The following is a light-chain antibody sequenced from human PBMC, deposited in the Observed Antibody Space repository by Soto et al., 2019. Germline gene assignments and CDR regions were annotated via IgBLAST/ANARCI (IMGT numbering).Light chain of an antibody. Sequence: ESVLTQSPGTLSLSPGEGATLSCRASQSISSNFLAWYQQKRGQAPRLLIHGASNRATGIPDRFSGSGSGTDFTLTITRLEPEDFAVYYCQQYGGSSRTFGQGTKVDIK. V-gene: IGKV3-20*01. CDR2: GAS. CDR1: QSISSNF. CDR3: QQYGGSSRT. J-gene: IGKJ1*01.